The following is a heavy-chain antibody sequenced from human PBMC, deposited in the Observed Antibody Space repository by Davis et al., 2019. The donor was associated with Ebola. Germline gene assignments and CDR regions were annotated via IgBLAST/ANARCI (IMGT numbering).Heavy chain of an antibody. CDR1: GYTFTSYA. J-gene: IGHJ4*02. Sequence: ASVKVSCKASGYTFTSYAMHWVRQAPGQGLEWMGWINPNSGGTNYAQKFQGWVTMTRDTSISTAYMELSRLRSDDTAVYYCARWGRGGLEAGHFDYWGQGTLVTVSS. CDR3: ARWGRGGLEAGHFDY. D-gene: IGHD1-1*01. CDR2: INPNSGGT. V-gene: IGHV1-2*04.